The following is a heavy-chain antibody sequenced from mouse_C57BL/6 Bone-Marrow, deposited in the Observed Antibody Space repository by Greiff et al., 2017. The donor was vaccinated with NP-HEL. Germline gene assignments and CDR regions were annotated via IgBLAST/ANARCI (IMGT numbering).Heavy chain of an antibody. Sequence: VQLQESGPELVKPGASVKISCKASGYAFSSSWMNWVKQRPGKGLEWIGRIYPGDGDTNYNGKFKGKATLTADKSSSTAYMQLSSLTSEDSAVYFCADSSITTVVPDWYFDVWGTGTTVTVSS. D-gene: IGHD1-1*01. CDR1: GYAFSSSW. CDR3: ADSSITTVVPDWYFDV. J-gene: IGHJ1*03. V-gene: IGHV1-82*01. CDR2: IYPGDGDT.